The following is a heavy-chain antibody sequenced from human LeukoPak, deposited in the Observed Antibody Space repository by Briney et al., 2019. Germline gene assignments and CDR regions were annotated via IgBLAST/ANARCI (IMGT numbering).Heavy chain of an antibody. Sequence: GGSLRLSCAAPGFTFSSYAMSWVRQAPGKGLEGVSAISGSGGSTYYADSVKGRFTTSRDNSKNILYLQMNNLRGEDTAVYYCAKAGARGNVNWFDSWGQGTLVTVSS. D-gene: IGHD1-1*01. CDR1: GFTFSSYA. CDR2: ISGSGGST. CDR3: AKAGARGNVNWFDS. J-gene: IGHJ5*01. V-gene: IGHV3-23*01.